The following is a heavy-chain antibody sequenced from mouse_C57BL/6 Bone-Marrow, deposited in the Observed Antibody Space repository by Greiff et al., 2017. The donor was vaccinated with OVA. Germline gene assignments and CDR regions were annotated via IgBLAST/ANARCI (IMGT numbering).Heavy chain of an antibody. CDR2: IRNKANGYTT. CDR3: ARYCYGYVDY. J-gene: IGHJ2*01. CDR1: GFTFTDYY. V-gene: IGHV7-3*01. D-gene: IGHD1-1*01. Sequence: EVKLVESGGGLVQPGGSLSLSCAASGFTFTDYYMSWVRQPPGKALEWLGFIRNKANGYTTEYSASVKGRFTISRDNSQSILYLQMNALRAEDSATYYCARYCYGYVDYWGQGTTLTVSS.